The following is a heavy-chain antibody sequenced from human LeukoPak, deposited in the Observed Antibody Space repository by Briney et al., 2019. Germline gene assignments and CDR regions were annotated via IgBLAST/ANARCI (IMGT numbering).Heavy chain of an antibody. CDR3: ARFSSYYYDSSFDY. V-gene: IGHV4-59*01. CDR1: GGSISSYY. D-gene: IGHD3-22*01. J-gene: IGHJ4*02. Sequence: SETLSLTCTVSGGSISSYYWSWIRQPPGKGLEWLGYIYYSGSTNYNPSLKSRVTISVDTSKNQFSLKLSSVTAADTAVYYCARFSSYYYDSSFDYWGQGTLVTVSS. CDR2: IYYSGST.